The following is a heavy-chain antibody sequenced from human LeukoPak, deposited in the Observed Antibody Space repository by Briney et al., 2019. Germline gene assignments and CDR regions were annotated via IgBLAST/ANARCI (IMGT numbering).Heavy chain of an antibody. Sequence: PGGSLRLSCAASGFTFSSYAMSWVRQDPGKGLERVSAISGSGGSTYYADSVKGRFTISRDNSKNTLYLQMNSLRAEDTAVYYCAKARSSGWSDDAFDIWGQGTMVTVSS. CDR1: GFTFSSYA. J-gene: IGHJ3*02. CDR3: AKARSSGWSDDAFDI. V-gene: IGHV3-23*01. D-gene: IGHD6-19*01. CDR2: ISGSGGST.